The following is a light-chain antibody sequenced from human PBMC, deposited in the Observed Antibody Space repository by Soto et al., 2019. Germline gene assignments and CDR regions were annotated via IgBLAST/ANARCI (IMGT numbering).Light chain of an antibody. V-gene: IGKV1-5*01. CDR1: QSISRW. CDR2: DAS. Sequence: SHMTQSPSTLSASVGDRVTITCRASQSISRWLAWYQQKPGKAPQALIYDASSLKSGVPSRFSGNGSGTEFTLTISSLQPDDFATYYCQQYNTSSTFGQGTRLEIK. J-gene: IGKJ5*01. CDR3: QQYNTSST.